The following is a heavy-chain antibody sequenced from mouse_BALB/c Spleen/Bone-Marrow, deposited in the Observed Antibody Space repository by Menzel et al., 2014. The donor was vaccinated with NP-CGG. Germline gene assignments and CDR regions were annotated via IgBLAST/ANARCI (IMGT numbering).Heavy chain of an antibody. CDR2: IYPGSGSI. V-gene: IGHV1-77*01. D-gene: IGHD1-1*01. J-gene: IGHJ3*01. CDR1: GYTFTDYI. Sequence: QVQLQQSGPELVKPGASGKMSCKASGYTFTDYIITWVKQRTGQGLEWIGEIYPGSGSIYYNDKFKGKATLTAYRASNTAYMQFSSLRSEDSEVFLCARSNDYGSRYVGGFSYWGQAAPTTIS. CDR3: ARSNDYGSRYVGGFSY.